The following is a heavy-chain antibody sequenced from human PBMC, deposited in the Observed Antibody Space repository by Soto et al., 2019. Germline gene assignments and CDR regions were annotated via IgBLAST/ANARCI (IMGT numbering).Heavy chain of an antibody. CDR1: GGTFSSYA. CDR3: ARGGYYYGSWSLANIDPFDI. J-gene: IGHJ3*02. V-gene: IGHV1-69*13. CDR2: IIPIFGTA. D-gene: IGHD3-10*01. Sequence: SVKVSCKASGGTFSSYAISWVRQAPGQGLEWMGGIIPIFGTAKYAQKFQGGVTIAADESTSTAYMGLSSLRSEDTAVYYCARGGYYYGSWSLANIDPFDIWG.